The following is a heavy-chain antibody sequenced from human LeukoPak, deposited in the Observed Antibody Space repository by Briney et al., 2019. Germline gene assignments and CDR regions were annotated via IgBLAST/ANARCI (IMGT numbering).Heavy chain of an antibody. CDR2: IYSGGST. CDR1: GFTVSSNY. CDR3: AREIRLYGPFDY. D-gene: IGHD4-17*01. V-gene: IGHV3-53*01. Sequence: GGSLRLSCAASGFTVSSNYMSWVRQAPGKGLEWVSVIYSGGSTYYADSVKGRFTISRDNSKNTLYLQMNSLRAEDTAVYYCAREIRLYGPFDYWGQGTLVTVSS. J-gene: IGHJ4*02.